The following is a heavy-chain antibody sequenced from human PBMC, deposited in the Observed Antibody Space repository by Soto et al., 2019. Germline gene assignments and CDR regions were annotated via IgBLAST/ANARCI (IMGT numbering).Heavy chain of an antibody. J-gene: IGHJ4*02. CDR1: GFTFSSYS. Sequence: GGSLRLSCAASGFTFSSYSMNWVRQAPGKGLEWVSSISSSSSYIYYADSVKGRFTISRDNAKNSLYLQMNSLRAEDTAVYYCATSDGVGSVAVAGHFDYWGQGTLVTVSS. CDR3: ATSDGVGSVAVAGHFDY. CDR2: ISSSSSYI. V-gene: IGHV3-21*01. D-gene: IGHD6-19*01.